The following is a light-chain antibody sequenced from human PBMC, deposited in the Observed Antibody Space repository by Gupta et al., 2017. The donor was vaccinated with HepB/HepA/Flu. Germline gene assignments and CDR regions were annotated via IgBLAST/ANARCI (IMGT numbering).Light chain of an antibody. CDR1: QSVSSY. CDR2: DAS. V-gene: IGKV3D-11*02. J-gene: IGKJ5*01. Sequence: EIVLTQSPATLSLSPGERATLSCRASQSVSSYLGWYQQKPGQAPRLLIYDASKRATGIPARFSGSGPGTDLTLTISSLEPEDFAVYCCQQRSNWQITFGQGTRLEIK. CDR3: QQRSNWQIT.